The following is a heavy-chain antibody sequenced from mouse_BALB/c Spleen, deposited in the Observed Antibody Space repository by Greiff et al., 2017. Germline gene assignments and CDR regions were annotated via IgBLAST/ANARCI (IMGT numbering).Heavy chain of an antibody. Sequence: EVQLVESGGGLVQPGGSRKLSCAASGFTFSSFGMHWVRQAPEKGLEWVAYISSGSSTIYYADTVKGRFTISRDNPKNTLFLQMTSLRSEDTAMYYCARGEYDGMDYWGQGTSVTVSS. J-gene: IGHJ4*01. V-gene: IGHV5-17*02. CDR3: ARGEYDGMDY. CDR1: GFTFSSFG. CDR2: ISSGSSTI. D-gene: IGHD2-14*01.